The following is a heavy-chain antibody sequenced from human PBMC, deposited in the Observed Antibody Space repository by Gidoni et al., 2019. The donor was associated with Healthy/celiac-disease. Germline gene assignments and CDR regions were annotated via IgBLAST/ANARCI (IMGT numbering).Heavy chain of an antibody. CDR1: GFTFRSYG. CDR2: ISSSSSTI. V-gene: IGHV3-48*01. J-gene: IGHJ5*02. D-gene: IGHD1-1*01. Sequence: EVQLVESGCGLVQPGGSLRLSCAASGFTFRSYGMNWVRQAPGKGLEWVSYISSSSSTIYYADSVKGRFTISRDNAKNSLYLQMNSLRAEDTAVYYCARDPSGGTGIEFDPWGQGTLVTVSS. CDR3: ARDPSGGTGIEFDP.